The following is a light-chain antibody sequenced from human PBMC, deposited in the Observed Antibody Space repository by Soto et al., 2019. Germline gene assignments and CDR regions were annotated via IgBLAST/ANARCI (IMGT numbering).Light chain of an antibody. CDR3: TSFTTTTTVVV. CDR1: SSDFGAYNS. J-gene: IGLJ2*01. CDR2: DLS. Sequence: QSALTQPASVSGSPGQSITISCTGSSSDFGAYNSVSWYQQHPGKAPKLVIYDLSHRPSGVSDRFSGSKSGNTASLTISRLQAEDEADYYCTSFTTTTTVVVFGGGTKLPVL. V-gene: IGLV2-14*01.